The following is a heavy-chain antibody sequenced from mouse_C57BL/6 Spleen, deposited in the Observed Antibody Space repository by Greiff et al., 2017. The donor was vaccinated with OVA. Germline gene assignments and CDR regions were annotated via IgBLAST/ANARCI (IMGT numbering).Heavy chain of an antibody. D-gene: IGHD3-3*01. J-gene: IGHJ1*03. V-gene: IGHV1-80*01. CDR2: IYPGDGDT. Sequence: VKLMESGAELVKPGASVKISCKASGYAFSSYWMNWVKQRPGKGLEWIGQIYPGDGDTNYNGKFKGKATLTADKSSSTAYMQLSSLTSEDAAVYFCARWRDGYFDVWGTGTTVTVSS. CDR1: GYAFSSYW. CDR3: ARWRDGYFDV.